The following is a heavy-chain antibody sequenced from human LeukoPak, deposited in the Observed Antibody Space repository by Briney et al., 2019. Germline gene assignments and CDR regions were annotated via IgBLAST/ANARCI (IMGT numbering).Heavy chain of an antibody. CDR2: MSYDGTNK. CDR1: GFAFSNYG. D-gene: IGHD2-15*01. Sequence: PGGSLRLSCTASGFAFSNYGMHWVRQAPGKGLEWVAVMSYDGTNKYYAASVEGRFTISVDDSKNTLYLQMNSLRAEDTAVYYCAKNHATATDEYYFDSWGQGTLVTVSS. V-gene: IGHV3-30*18. J-gene: IGHJ4*02. CDR3: AKNHATATDEYYFDS.